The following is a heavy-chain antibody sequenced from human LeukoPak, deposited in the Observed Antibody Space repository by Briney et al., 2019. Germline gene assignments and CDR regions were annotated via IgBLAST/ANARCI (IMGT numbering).Heavy chain of an antibody. CDR3: ARSEGSIPQDY. CDR2: IYPGDSDT. Sequence: GEPLKISCKGSGYSFTSYWNAWVRQMPGKSLEWMGIIYPGDSDTRYSPSFQGQVTISADKSISTAYLQWSSLKASDTAMYYCARSEGSIPQDYWGQGTLVTVSS. V-gene: IGHV5-51*01. D-gene: IGHD3-10*01. J-gene: IGHJ4*02. CDR1: GYSFTSYW.